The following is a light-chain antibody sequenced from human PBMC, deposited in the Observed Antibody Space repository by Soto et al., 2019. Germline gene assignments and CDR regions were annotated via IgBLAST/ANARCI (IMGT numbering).Light chain of an antibody. J-gene: IGLJ2*01. CDR2: DTS. CDR1: TGAVTSGHY. Sequence: QAVVTQEPSLTESPGGTVTLTCGSSTGAVTSGHYPYWFQQKPGQAPRTLIYDTSNKHSWTPARFSGSLLGGKAALTLSGAQPEDEAEYYCLLSYSGADVVFGGGTKLTVL. V-gene: IGLV7-46*01. CDR3: LLSYSGADVV.